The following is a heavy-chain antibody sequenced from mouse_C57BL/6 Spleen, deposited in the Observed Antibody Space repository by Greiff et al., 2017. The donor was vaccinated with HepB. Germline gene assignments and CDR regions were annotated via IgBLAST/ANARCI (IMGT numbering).Heavy chain of an antibody. CDR3: ARRGAYDGYPTGQDAMDY. J-gene: IGHJ4*01. CDR1: GYTFTSYW. D-gene: IGHD2-3*01. V-gene: IGHV1-72*01. CDR2: IDPNSGGT. Sequence: QVQLKQPGAELVKPGASVKLSCKASGYTFTSYWMHWVKQRPGRGLEWIGRIDPNSGGTKYNEKFKSKATLTVDKPSSTAYMQLSSLTSEDSAVYYCARRGAYDGYPTGQDAMDYWGQGTSVTVSS.